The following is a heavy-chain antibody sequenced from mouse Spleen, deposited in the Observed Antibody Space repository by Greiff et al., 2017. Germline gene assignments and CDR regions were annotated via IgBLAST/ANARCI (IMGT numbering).Heavy chain of an antibody. Sequence: DVMLVESGGGLVKLGGSLKLSCAASGFTFSSYAMSWVRQTPEKRLEWVATISSGGGNTYYPDSVKGRFTISRDNAKNTLYLQMSSLKSEDTAMYYCARHDGYYPYWYFDVWGAGTTVTVSS. V-gene: IGHV5-9*01. CDR1: GFTFSSYA. D-gene: IGHD2-3*01. CDR3: ARHDGYYPYWYFDV. J-gene: IGHJ1*01. CDR2: ISSGGGNT.